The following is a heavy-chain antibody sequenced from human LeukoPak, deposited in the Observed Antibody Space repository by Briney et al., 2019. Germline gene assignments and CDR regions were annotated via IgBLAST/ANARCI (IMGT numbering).Heavy chain of an antibody. Sequence: GGSLRLSCAASGFTFSNYGMHWVRQAPGKGLEWVTFIRYDGSNKYYADPVKGRFTVSRDNSKNTLYLQMNSLRPEDTAVYNCVKRDIQYTSSSGGTFQHWGQGTLVTVSS. CDR3: VKRDIQYTSSSGGTFQH. D-gene: IGHD6-6*01. V-gene: IGHV3-30*02. J-gene: IGHJ1*01. CDR1: GFTFSNYG. CDR2: IRYDGSNK.